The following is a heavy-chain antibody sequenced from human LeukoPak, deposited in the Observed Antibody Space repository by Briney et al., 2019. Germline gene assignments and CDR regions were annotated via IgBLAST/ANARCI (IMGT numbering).Heavy chain of an antibody. Sequence: ASVRVSCKASGYSFSYFGINWVRQAPGQGLEWMGWINFYGNTNYTQQSEVRLTLTTDTAMSSVYMELRNLRSADAAVYYCARALDAAAGLANFDYWGQGTLVTVSS. V-gene: IGHV1-18*01. CDR2: INFYGNT. J-gene: IGHJ4*02. CDR1: GYSFSYFG. CDR3: ARALDAAAGLANFDY. D-gene: IGHD6-25*01.